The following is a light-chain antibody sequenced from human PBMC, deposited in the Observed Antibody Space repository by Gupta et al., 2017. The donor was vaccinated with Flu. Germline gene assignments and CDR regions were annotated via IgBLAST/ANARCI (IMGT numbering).Light chain of an antibody. CDR3: QTWDSGLNSGL. CDR2: EDN. CDR1: RSNIGVNP. J-gene: IGLJ2*01. Sequence: QSVLTQTPSVSAAPGQLVTISCSGGRSNIGVNPVSWYQHLPVTAPKLVIFEDNRRPSGVPDRFSGSKSGTSATLGITGLQTGEEADYYCQTWDSGLNSGLFGGGTKLTVL. V-gene: IGLV1-51*02.